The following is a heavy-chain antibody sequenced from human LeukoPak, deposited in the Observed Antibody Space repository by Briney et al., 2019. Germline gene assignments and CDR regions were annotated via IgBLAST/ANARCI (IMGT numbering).Heavy chain of an antibody. V-gene: IGHV3-23*01. D-gene: IGHD2-2*01. CDR2: MSGSGDTT. J-gene: IGHJ4*02. Sequence: GGSLGLSCAASGFTFSSYAMTWVRQAPGKGLEWVSAMSGSGDTTYYADSVQGRFSISRDNSKNTLYVQMNSLSPEDTAIYYCAKGPVVPIATYFFDFWGPGTLVIVSS. CDR1: GFTFSSYA. CDR3: AKGPVVPIATYFFDF.